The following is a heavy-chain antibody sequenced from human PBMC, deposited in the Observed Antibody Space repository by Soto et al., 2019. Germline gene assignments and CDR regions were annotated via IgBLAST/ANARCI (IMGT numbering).Heavy chain of an antibody. Sequence: LSLTCTVSGGSVSSGGYYWSWIRQHPGTGLEWIGYIYYSGTTYFNPSLKSRASISLDTSKNEFSLKLTSVTAADTAVYYCARRALPECINGVCYKDGFWDYWGQGALVTVSS. V-gene: IGHV4-31*03. J-gene: IGHJ4*02. CDR2: IYYSGTT. D-gene: IGHD2-8*01. CDR1: GGSVSSGGYY. CDR3: ARRALPECINGVCYKDGFWDY.